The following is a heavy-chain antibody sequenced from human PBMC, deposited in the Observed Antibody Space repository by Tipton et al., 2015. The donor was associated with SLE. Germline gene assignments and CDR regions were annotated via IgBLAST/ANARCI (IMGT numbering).Heavy chain of an antibody. V-gene: IGHV3-30*03. Sequence: RSLRLSCAASGFSFSSYAMRWVRQAPGKGLEWVEVISYDGSNEYYADSVQGRFTISRDNSKNTLYLQMNSLRAEDTAVYFCAGSRFLKWLCYIDYWGQGTQVTVSS. D-gene: IGHD3-3*01. CDR3: AGSRFLKWLCYIDY. CDR2: ISYDGSNE. J-gene: IGHJ4*02. CDR1: GFSFSSYA.